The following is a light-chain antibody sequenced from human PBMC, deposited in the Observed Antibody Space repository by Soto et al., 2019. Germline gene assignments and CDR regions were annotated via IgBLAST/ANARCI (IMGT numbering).Light chain of an antibody. Sequence: QSALTQPASVSGSPGQSITVSCTGTSSDIGGYHYVSWYQQYPGQAPKLIIYEVSNRPSGVSHRFSASKSGNTASLTISGLQAEDEADYYCSSYTKSTTLVFGGGTKLTVL. V-gene: IGLV2-14*01. CDR2: EVS. J-gene: IGLJ2*01. CDR1: SSDIGGYHY. CDR3: SSYTKSTTLV.